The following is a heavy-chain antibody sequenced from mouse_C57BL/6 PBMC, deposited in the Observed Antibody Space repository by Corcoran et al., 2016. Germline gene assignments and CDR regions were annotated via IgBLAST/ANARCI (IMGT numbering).Heavy chain of an antibody. CDR3: ARYYDGYYGFAY. Sequence: DVQLQESGPGLVKPSQSLSLTCSVTGYSITSGYYWNWIRQFPGNKLEWMGYISYDGSNNYNPSLKNRISITRDTSKNQFFLKLNSVTTEDTATYYCARYYDGYYGFAYWGQGSLVTVSA. J-gene: IGHJ3*01. CDR2: ISYDGSN. CDR1: GYSITSGYY. V-gene: IGHV3-6*01. D-gene: IGHD2-3*01.